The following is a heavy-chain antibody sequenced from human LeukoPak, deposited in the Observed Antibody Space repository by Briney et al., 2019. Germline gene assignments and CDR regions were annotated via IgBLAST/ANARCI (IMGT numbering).Heavy chain of an antibody. J-gene: IGHJ3*02. CDR3: ARKYSGYGDAFDI. CDR2: ISGSGGST. D-gene: IGHD5-12*01. CDR1: RFTFSNYA. V-gene: IGHV3-23*01. Sequence: PGGSLRLSCAASRFTFSNYAMSWVRQAPGKGLEWVSAISGSGGSTYYADSVKGRFTISRDNAKNSLYLQMNSLRAEDTAVYYCARKYSGYGDAFDIWGQGTMVTVSS.